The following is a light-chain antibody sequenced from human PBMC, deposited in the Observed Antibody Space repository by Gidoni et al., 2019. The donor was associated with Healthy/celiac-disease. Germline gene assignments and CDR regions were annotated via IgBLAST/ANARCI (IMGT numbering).Light chain of an antibody. V-gene: IGLV2-8*01. CDR3: SSYAGSNKSVV. J-gene: IGLJ2*01. CDR2: EVS. CDR1: SSDVGGYHY. Sequence: QYALTQPPSASGSPGQSVTISGTGTSSDVGGYHYVSWYQQPPGKAPKLMLYEVSKRTSGVPDRFFGSKSGNPASLTVSGLQAEDEADYYCSSYAGSNKSVVFGGGTKLTVL.